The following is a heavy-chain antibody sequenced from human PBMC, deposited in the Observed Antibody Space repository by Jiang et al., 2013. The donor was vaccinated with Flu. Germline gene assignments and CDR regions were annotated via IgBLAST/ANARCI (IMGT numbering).Heavy chain of an antibody. Sequence: GSLRLSCAASGFTSVATGCTGSAKLQGRGWCGSHVLIVMGVAQGYADFVKGRFTISRDNAKNTLYLQMNSLRAEDTAVYYCARAAFDYYDSSGYSPPFDYWGQGTLVTVSS. J-gene: IGHJ4*02. V-gene: IGHV3-74*01. CDR1: GFTSVATG. D-gene: IGHD3-22*01. CDR3: ARAAFDYYDSSGYSPPFDY. CDR2: LIVMGVA.